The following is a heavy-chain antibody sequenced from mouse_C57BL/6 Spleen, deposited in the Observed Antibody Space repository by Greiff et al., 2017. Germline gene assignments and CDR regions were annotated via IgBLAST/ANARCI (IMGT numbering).Heavy chain of an antibody. CDR1: GYTFTSYW. Sequence: QVQLQQPGAELVKPGASVKMSCKASGYTFTSYWITWVKQRPGQGLEWIGDIYPGSGSTNYNEKFKSKATLTVDTSSSTAYMQLSSLTSEDSAVYCCARDGNYGVYARDYWGQGTSVTVSS. CDR2: IYPGSGST. D-gene: IGHD2-1*01. J-gene: IGHJ4*01. V-gene: IGHV1-55*01. CDR3: ARDGNYGVYARDY.